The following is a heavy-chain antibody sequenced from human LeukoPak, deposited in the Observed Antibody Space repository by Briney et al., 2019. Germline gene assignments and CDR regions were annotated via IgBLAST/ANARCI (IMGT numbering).Heavy chain of an antibody. CDR1: GFTFGSYS. CDR2: ISRSSSYI. CDR3: ARSRSGTHGYFDY. V-gene: IGHV3-21*01. D-gene: IGHD3-10*01. J-gene: IGHJ4*02. Sequence: GGSLRLSCAASGFTFGSYSMNWVRQAPGKGLEWVSSISRSSSYIYYVDSVKGRFTISRDNAKNSLYLQMNSLRAEDTAVYYCARSRSGTHGYFDYWGQGTLVTVSS.